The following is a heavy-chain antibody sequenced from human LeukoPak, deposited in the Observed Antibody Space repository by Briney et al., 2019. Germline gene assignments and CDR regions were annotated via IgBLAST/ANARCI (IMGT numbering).Heavy chain of an antibody. D-gene: IGHD2-15*01. J-gene: IGHJ6*02. CDR1: GGSISSSSYY. CDR2: IYYSGST. Sequence: PSETLSLTCTVSGGSISSSSYYWGWIRQPPGMGLEWIGSIYYSGSTYYNPSLKSRATISVDTSKNQFSLKLSSVTAADTAVYYCARHQYCSGGSCYANYYYYGMDVWAKGPRSPSP. CDR3: ARHQYCSGGSCYANYYYYGMDV. V-gene: IGHV4-39*01.